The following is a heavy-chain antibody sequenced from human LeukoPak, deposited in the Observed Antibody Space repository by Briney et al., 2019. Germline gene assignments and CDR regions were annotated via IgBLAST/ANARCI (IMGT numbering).Heavy chain of an antibody. CDR2: ISASGGTT. CDR1: GFTFSSYA. V-gene: IGHV3-23*01. CDR3: ARDLGWYSSSWYKDY. Sequence: GSLRLSCAASGFTFSSYAMSWVRQAPGTGLEWVSGISASGGTTYYADSVKGRFTISRDNSKNTLYLQMNSLRAEDTAVYYCARDLGWYSSSWYKDYWGQGTLVTVSS. J-gene: IGHJ4*02. D-gene: IGHD6-13*01.